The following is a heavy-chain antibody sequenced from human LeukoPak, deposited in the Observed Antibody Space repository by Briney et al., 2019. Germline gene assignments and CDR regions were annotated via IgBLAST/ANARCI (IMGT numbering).Heavy chain of an antibody. CDR1: GYTFTSYD. V-gene: IGHV1-8*02. CDR3: ARGGTYYYDSSGYYGTSRAFDI. CDR2: MNPNSGNT. D-gene: IGHD3-22*01. Sequence: RASVKVSCKASGYTFTSYDINWVRQATGQGLEWMGWMNPNSGNTGYAQKFQGRVTMTRNTSISTAYMELSSLRSEDTAVYYCARGGTYYYDSSGYYGTSRAFDIWGQGTMVTVSS. J-gene: IGHJ3*02.